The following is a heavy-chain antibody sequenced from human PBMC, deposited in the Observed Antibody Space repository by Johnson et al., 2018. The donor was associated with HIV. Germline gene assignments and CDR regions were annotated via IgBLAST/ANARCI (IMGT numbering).Heavy chain of an antibody. Sequence: VQLVESGGGLVQPGGSLRLSCAASGFKFDDYGMSWVRQGPGKGLEWVSSINWNGGTTTYADSVKGRFTISRANAKNSLYLQMNRLRAEDTALYYFARDFDSSGYLDAFDIWGQGTVVTVSS. J-gene: IGHJ3*02. CDR2: INWNGGTT. V-gene: IGHV3-20*04. D-gene: IGHD3-22*01. CDR1: GFKFDDYG. CDR3: ARDFDSSGYLDAFDI.